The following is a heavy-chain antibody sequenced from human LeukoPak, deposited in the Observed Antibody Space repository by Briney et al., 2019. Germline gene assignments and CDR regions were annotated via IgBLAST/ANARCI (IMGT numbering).Heavy chain of an antibody. CDR1: GFTFSSYW. J-gene: IGHJ4*02. D-gene: IGHD2-15*01. CDR2: TSSSDDGK. CDR3: AKAPVTSCRGAFCYPFDS. Sequence: GGSLRLSCAASGFTFSSYWTSWVRRAPGKGLEWVSATSSSDDGKYYADSVRGRFTISRDNSRNTMYLQMNSLRAEDAAVYYCAKAPVTSCRGAFCYPFDSWGQGTLVTVSS. V-gene: IGHV3-23*01.